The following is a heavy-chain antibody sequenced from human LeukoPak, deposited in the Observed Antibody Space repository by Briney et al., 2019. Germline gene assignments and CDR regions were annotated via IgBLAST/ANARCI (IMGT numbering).Heavy chain of an antibody. Sequence: ASVKVSCKASGYTFTGYYMHWVRQAPGQGLEWMGRINPNSGGTNYAQKFQGRVTMTRDTSISTAYMELSSLRSEDTAVYYCASWDIVVVPAMIMEGLLFEQLGHHHDYWGQGTLVTVSS. D-gene: IGHD2-2*01. CDR3: ASWDIVVVPAMIMEGLLFEQLGHHHDY. J-gene: IGHJ4*02. CDR1: GYTFTGYY. CDR2: INPNSGGT. V-gene: IGHV1-2*06.